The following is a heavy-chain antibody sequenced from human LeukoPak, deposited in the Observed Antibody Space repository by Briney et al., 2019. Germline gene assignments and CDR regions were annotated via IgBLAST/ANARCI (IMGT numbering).Heavy chain of an antibody. J-gene: IGHJ5*02. V-gene: IGHV3-33*01. CDR3: ARGARSVPNFNWFDP. D-gene: IGHD1-1*01. Sequence: GGSLRLSCAASGFTFSSYGMHWVRQAPGKGLEWVAVIWYDGTNKYYVDSVKGRFTISRDNSKNTLYLQMNSLRAEDTAVHYCARGARSVPNFNWFDPWGQGTLVTVSS. CDR1: GFTFSSYG. CDR2: IWYDGTNK.